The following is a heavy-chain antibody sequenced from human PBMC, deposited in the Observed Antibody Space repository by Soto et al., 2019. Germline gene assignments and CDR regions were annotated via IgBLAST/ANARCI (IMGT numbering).Heavy chain of an antibody. V-gene: IGHV2-5*01. CDR2: IYWNDDN. J-gene: IGHJ4*02. CDR1: GFSLSSFAVG. Sequence: QITLKESGPPLLKPTQTLTLTCTFSGFSLSSFAVGVNWIRQPPGKAPEWLALIYWNDDNHYSTSLRNRLTVTKDTSKNQVVLTMTNVDPVDKATYYCAHGSGWLSDYWGQGTLVTVSS. CDR3: AHGSGWLSDY. D-gene: IGHD6-19*01.